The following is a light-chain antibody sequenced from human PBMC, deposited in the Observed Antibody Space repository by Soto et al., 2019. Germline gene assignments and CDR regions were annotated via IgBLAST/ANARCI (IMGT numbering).Light chain of an antibody. Sequence: QSVLTQAASVSGSPGQSITISCTGTSNDVGGYNYVSWYQQHPGKAPKLLIYGVSNRPSGLSNRFSGSKSGNTASLTISGLQAEDEAAYYCSSYSSSNTLLFGGGTKVTVL. CDR2: GVS. CDR3: SSYSSSNTLL. CDR1: SNDVGGYNY. J-gene: IGLJ2*01. V-gene: IGLV2-14*01.